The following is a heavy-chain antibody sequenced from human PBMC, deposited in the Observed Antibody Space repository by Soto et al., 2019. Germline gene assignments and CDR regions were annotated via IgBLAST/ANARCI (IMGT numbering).Heavy chain of an antibody. CDR3: GEDRGWSKTRCWDPNPPNWFHP. V-gene: IGHV4-31*03. CDR2: IYYSGST. J-gene: IGHJ5*02. D-gene: IGHD2-2*01. CDR1: GGSISSGGYY. Sequence: SETLSLTCTVSGGSISSGGYYWSWIRQHPGKGLEWIGYIYYSGSTYYNPSLKSRVTISVDTSKNQFSLKLSSVTAADTAVYYLGEDRGWSKTRCWDPNPPNWFHPRGRGTPGPVSS.